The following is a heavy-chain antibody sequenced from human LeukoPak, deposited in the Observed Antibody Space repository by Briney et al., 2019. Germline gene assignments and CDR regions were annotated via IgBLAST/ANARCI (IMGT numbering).Heavy chain of an antibody. CDR2: INPSGGST. J-gene: IGHJ4*02. CDR1: GYTFTGYY. Sequence: GASVKVSCKASGYTFTGYYMHWVRQAPGQGLEWMGIINPSGGSTSYAQKFQGRVTMTRDTSTSTVYMELSSLRSEDTAVYYCARDFDCSGGSCYWRGFFDYWGQGTLVTVSS. CDR3: ARDFDCSGGSCYWRGFFDY. D-gene: IGHD2-15*01. V-gene: IGHV1-46*01.